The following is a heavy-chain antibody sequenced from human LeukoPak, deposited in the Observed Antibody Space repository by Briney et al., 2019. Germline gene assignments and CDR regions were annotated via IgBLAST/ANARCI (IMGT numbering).Heavy chain of an antibody. CDR2: IKQDGSEK. D-gene: IGHD3-10*01. V-gene: IGHV3-7*01. Sequence: GGSLRLSCAVSGFTFSGFSMSWVRQAPGKGLEWVANIKQDGSEKYYVDSVKGRFTISRDNAKNSLYLQMNSLRAEDTAVYYCARDRMVRGLYYMDVWGKGTTVTVSS. CDR3: ARDRMVRGLYYMDV. CDR1: GFTFSGFS. J-gene: IGHJ6*03.